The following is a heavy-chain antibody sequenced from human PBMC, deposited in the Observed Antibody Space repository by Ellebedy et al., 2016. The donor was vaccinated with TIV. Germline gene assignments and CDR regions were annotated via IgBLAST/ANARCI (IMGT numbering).Heavy chain of an antibody. J-gene: IGHJ4*02. D-gene: IGHD3-3*01. Sequence: AASVKVSCQASGYTFTTYAMHWVRQAPGQRLEWMGWLNAGNGDTKYSQKFQGRVTITRDTSASTDYMELSRLRSEDTAVYYCARGLSRRWMEGFYWGQGTLVTVSS. CDR3: ARGLSRRWMEGFY. CDR2: LNAGNGDT. V-gene: IGHV1-3*01. CDR1: GYTFTTYA.